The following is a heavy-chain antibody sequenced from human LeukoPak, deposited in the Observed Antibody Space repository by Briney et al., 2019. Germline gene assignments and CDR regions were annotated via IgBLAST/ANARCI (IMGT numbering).Heavy chain of an antibody. Sequence: ASVKVSCKASGYTFTGYYMHWARQAPGQGLEWMGRINPNSGGTNYAQKFQGRVTMTRDTSISTAYMELSRLRSDDTAVYYCATYRIAAAGYDAFDIWGQGTMVTVSS. V-gene: IGHV1-2*06. J-gene: IGHJ3*02. CDR3: ATYRIAAAGYDAFDI. D-gene: IGHD6-13*01. CDR2: INPNSGGT. CDR1: GYTFTGYY.